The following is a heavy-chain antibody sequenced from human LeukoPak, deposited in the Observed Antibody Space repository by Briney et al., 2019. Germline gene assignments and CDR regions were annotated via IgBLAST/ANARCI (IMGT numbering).Heavy chain of an antibody. CDR1: GGSFSGYY. V-gene: IGHV4-34*01. CDR2: INHSGST. CDR3: ARGGWLHYFDY. J-gene: IGHJ4*02. Sequence: SETLSLTCAVYGGSFSGYYWSWIRQPPGKGLEWIGEINHSGSTNYNPSLKSRVTISVDTSKNQFSLKLSSVTAADTAVYYCARGGWLHYFDYWGQGTLVTVSS. D-gene: IGHD5-12*01.